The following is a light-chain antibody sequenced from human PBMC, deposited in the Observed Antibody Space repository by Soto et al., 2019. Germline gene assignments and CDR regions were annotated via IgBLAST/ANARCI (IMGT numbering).Light chain of an antibody. V-gene: IGLV2-23*01. Sequence: QSALTQPASVSGSPGQSITISCTGTSSDVGSYNLVSWYQQQPGKAPKLMIYEGTKRPSGVSTRFSGSKSGNTASLTISGLQADDEADYYCCSSAGSSTWDVVFGGGTKVTVL. CDR2: EGT. CDR3: CSSAGSSTWDVV. CDR1: SSDVGSYNL. J-gene: IGLJ2*01.